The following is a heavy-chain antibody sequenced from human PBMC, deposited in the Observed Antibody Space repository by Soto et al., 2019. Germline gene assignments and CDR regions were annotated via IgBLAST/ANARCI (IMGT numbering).Heavy chain of an antibody. Sequence: SETLSLTCTVSGGSISSYYWSWIRQPPGKGLEWIGYIYYSGSTNYNPSLKSRVTISVDTSKNQFSLKPSSVTAADTAVYYCARVGTPSGSTSQNWFDPWGQGTLVTVSS. CDR3: ARVGTPSGSTSQNWFDP. V-gene: IGHV4-59*01. J-gene: IGHJ5*02. D-gene: IGHD2-2*01. CDR1: GGSISSYY. CDR2: IYYSGST.